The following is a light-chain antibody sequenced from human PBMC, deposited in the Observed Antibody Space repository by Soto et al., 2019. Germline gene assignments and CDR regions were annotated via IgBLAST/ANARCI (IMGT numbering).Light chain of an antibody. CDR2: EVS. J-gene: IGLJ2*01. CDR1: SSDVGSYNL. Sequence: QSALTQPASVSGSPGQSITISCTGTSSDVGSYNLVSWYQQHPGKAPKLMIYEVSKRPSGVSKRFSGSKSGNTASLTISGLQAEDEADDYCCSYAGSSTLVFGGGTTLTVL. CDR3: CSYAGSSTLV. V-gene: IGLV2-23*02.